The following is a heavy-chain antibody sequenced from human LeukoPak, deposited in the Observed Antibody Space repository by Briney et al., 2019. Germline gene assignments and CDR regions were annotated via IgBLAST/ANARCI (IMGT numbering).Heavy chain of an antibody. CDR3: ARALGYDSSGYYGYYFDY. CDR1: GGSFSSYY. CDR2: IYYSGST. Sequence: SETLSLTCTVSGGSFSSYYWSWIRQPPGEGLEWIGFIYYSGSTNYNPSLKSGVTISVDTSKNQFSLKLSSVTAADTAVYYCARALGYDSSGYYGYYFDYWGQGTLVTVSS. J-gene: IGHJ4*02. V-gene: IGHV4-59*01. D-gene: IGHD3-22*01.